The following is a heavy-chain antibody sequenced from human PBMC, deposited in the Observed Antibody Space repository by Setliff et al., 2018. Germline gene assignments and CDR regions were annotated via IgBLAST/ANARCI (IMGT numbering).Heavy chain of an antibody. J-gene: IGHJ4*02. Sequence: GESLKISCAASGFIFSGYWMHWVRQAPGKGLVWVSRINSDGSSTSYADSVKGRFTISRDNAKNTLYLQMNSLRAEDTAVYYCARRYYGSGSYFDYWGQGTLVTVSS. CDR2: INSDGSST. V-gene: IGHV3-74*01. CDR3: ARRYYGSGSYFDY. D-gene: IGHD3-10*01. CDR1: GFIFSGYW.